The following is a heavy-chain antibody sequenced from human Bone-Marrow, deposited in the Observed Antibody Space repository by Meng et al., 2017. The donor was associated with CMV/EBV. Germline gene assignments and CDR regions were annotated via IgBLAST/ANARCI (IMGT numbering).Heavy chain of an antibody. D-gene: IGHD2-2*01. V-gene: IGHV1-18*01. J-gene: IGHJ6*02. CDR3: ARESGVFWYSTNYGMDV. CDR2: ISAYNGNT. Sequence: ASVKVSCKASGYTFTSYGISWVRQAPGQGLEWMGWISAYNGNTNYAQKLQGRVTMTTDTSTSTAYMELRSLRSDDTAVYYCARESGVFWYSTNYGMDVWGQGTTVTVSS. CDR1: GYTFTSYG.